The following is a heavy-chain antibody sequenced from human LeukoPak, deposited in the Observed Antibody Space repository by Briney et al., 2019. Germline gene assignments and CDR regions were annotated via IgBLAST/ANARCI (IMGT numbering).Heavy chain of an antibody. Sequence: PGGSLRLSCAASGFTFSSYSMNWVRQAPGKGLEWVSSISSSSSYIYYADSVKGRFTISRDNAKNSLYLQMNSLRAEDTAVYYCARRSIYDSSGYYYNYYYGMDVWGQGTTVTVSS. V-gene: IGHV3-21*01. CDR3: ARRSIYDSSGYYYNYYYGMDV. J-gene: IGHJ6*02. D-gene: IGHD3-22*01. CDR2: ISSSSSYI. CDR1: GFTFSSYS.